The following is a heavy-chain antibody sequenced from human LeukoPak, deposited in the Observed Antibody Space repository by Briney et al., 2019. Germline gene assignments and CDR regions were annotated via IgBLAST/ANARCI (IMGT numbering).Heavy chain of an antibody. Sequence: GGSLRLSCAASGFTFSDYYMRWVRQAPGKGLEWVSYISRSSSYTNYADSVKGRFTISRDNAKNSLYLQMNSLRAEDTAVYYCARDFYDSSGYDYWGQGTLVTVSS. V-gene: IGHV3-11*06. CDR3: ARDFYDSSGYDY. J-gene: IGHJ4*02. CDR2: ISRSSSYT. CDR1: GFTFSDYY. D-gene: IGHD3-22*01.